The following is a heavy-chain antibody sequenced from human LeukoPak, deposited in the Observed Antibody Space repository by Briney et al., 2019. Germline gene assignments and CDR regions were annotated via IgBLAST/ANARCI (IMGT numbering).Heavy chain of an antibody. V-gene: IGHV3-21*04. Sequence: PGGSLRLSCAASGFTFTIYSMTWVRQAPGKGLEWVSTISSSGDSFKYYADSVKGRFTVSRDNAQNSLYLQMDSLRAEDTAVYYCARGTYWSPLDFDYWGQGTLVTVSS. CDR2: ISSSGDSFK. D-gene: IGHD3-3*01. CDR1: GFTFTIYS. CDR3: ARGTYWSPLDFDY. J-gene: IGHJ4*02.